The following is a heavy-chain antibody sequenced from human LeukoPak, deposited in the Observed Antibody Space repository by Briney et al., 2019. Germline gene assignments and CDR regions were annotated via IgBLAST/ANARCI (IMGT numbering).Heavy chain of an antibody. V-gene: IGHV4-59*12. CDR1: GGSISSYY. D-gene: IGHD2-2*01. J-gene: IGHJ4*02. CDR2: IYYSGST. CDR3: ATKYCTSTTCSWPRRTFFGF. Sequence: SETLSLTCTVSGGSISSYYWSWIRQPPGKGLEWIGYIYYSGSTNYNPSLKSRVTISLDTSKNQFSLQLNSVSAADTAVYFCATKYCTSTTCSWPRRTFFGFWGQGALVTVSS.